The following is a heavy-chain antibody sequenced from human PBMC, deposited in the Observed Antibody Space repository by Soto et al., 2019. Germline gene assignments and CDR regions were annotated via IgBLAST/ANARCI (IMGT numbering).Heavy chain of an antibody. CDR2: IYYSGST. CDR3: ARDKGSSIPYGMDV. V-gene: IGHV4-30-4*01. J-gene: IGHJ6*02. Sequence: PSETLSLTCTVSGGSISSGDYYWSWIRQPPGKGLEWIGYIYYSGSTYYNPSLKSRVTISVDTSKNQFSLKLSSVTAADTAVYYCARDKGSSIPYGMDVWGQGTTVTVSS. CDR1: GGSISSGDYY. D-gene: IGHD6-13*01.